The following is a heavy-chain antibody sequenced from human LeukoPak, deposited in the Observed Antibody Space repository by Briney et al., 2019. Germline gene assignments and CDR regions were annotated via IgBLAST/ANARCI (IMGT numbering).Heavy chain of an antibody. CDR1: GGTFSSYA. CDR3: ARDLGQQLVQSPLYYYGMDV. J-gene: IGHJ6*02. V-gene: IGHV1-69*05. D-gene: IGHD6-13*01. CDR2: IIPIFGTA. Sequence: ASVKVSCKASGGTFSSYAISWVRQAPGQGLEWMGGIIPIFGTANYAQKFQGRVTITTDESTSTAYMELSSLRSEDTAVYYCARDLGQQLVQSPLYYYGMDVWGQGTTVTVSS.